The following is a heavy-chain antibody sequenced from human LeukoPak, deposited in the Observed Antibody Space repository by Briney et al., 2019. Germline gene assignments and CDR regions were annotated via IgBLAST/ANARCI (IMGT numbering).Heavy chain of an antibody. D-gene: IGHD6-13*01. CDR2: INPNSGGT. J-gene: IGHJ3*02. Sequence: ASVKVSCKASGYTFTGYYMHWVRQAPGQGLEWMGWINPNSGGTNYAQKFQGRVTMTRDTSISTAYMELSRLRSDDTAVYYCARLFTGYSSSWYHALDIWGQGTMVTVSS. CDR3: ARLFTGYSSSWYHALDI. V-gene: IGHV1-2*02. CDR1: GYTFTGYY.